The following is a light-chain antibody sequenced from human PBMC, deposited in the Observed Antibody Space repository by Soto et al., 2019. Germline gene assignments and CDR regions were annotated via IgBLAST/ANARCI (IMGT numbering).Light chain of an antibody. CDR2: EIY. CDR3: GAWDGSLTGGV. Sequence: QSVLTQPPSVSAAPGQKVTISCSGSSSNIGSYSVSWYQQLPGTAPKLLIYEIYERPSGIPDRFSGSKSGTSATLGITGLQTGDEADYYCGAWDGSLTGGVFGGGTKLTVL. CDR1: SSNIGSYS. V-gene: IGLV1-51*02. J-gene: IGLJ2*01.